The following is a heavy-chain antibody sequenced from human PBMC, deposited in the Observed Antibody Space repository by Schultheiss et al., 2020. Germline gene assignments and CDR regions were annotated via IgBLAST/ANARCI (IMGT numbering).Heavy chain of an antibody. V-gene: IGHV3-23*01. J-gene: IGHJ6*02. CDR1: GFTFSSYA. CDR2: ISGSGGST. CDR3: AKDRYCSSTSCYENYYYGMDV. Sequence: GGSLRLSCAASGFTFSSYATSWVRQAPGKGLEWVSAISGSGGSTYYADSVKGRFTISRDNSKNTLYLQMNSLRAEDTAVYYCAKDRYCSSTSCYENYYYGMDVWGQGTTVTVSS. D-gene: IGHD2-2*01.